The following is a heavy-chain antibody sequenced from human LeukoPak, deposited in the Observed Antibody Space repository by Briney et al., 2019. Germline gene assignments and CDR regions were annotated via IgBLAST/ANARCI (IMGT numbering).Heavy chain of an antibody. CDR2: IFNTGST. D-gene: IGHD5-18*01. V-gene: IGHV4-61*02. CDR3: ARDICGYNYGCFDS. J-gene: IGHJ4*02. CDR1: GDSIGRGSYY. Sequence: SETLSLTCAVSGDSIGRGSYYLGWIRQPAGKAPEWIGRIFNTGSTSYNPSLKSRVTISVDTSKNQFSLNLRSVTAADTAVYYCARDICGYNYGCFDSWGQGTLVTVSS.